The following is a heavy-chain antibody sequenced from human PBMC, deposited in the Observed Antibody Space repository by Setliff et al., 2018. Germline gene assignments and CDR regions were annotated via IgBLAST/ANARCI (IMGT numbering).Heavy chain of an antibody. V-gene: IGHV3-7*03. CDR3: AKGEEYYDFWSGYPLEPPSYYYYYMDV. CDR2: INEDGSER. J-gene: IGHJ6*03. D-gene: IGHD3-3*01. CDR1: GLTFSSYW. Sequence: LRLSCAVSGLTFSSYWLTWVRQAPGKGLEWVANINEDGSERYYVDSVKGRFTISRDNAKNSMDLQMNSLRAEDTAVYYCAKGEEYYDFWSGYPLEPPSYYYYYMDVWGKGTTVTVSS.